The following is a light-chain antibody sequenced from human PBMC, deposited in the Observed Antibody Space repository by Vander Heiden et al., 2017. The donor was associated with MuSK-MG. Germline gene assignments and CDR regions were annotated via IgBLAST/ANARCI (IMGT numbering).Light chain of an antibody. V-gene: IGKV1-9*01. CDR3: QQRNSSPIT. CDR2: TAS. CDR1: QGISNY. J-gene: IGKJ5*01. Sequence: DIQLTQSPSFLSASVGDRVTVTCRASQGISNYLAWYQQKPGKAPKLLIHTASTLQSGVPSRFSGSGSGTEFTLTISRLQPEDFATYYCQQRNSSPITFGQGTRMEIK.